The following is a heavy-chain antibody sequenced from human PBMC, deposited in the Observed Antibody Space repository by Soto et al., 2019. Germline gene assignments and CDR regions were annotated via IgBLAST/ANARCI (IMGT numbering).Heavy chain of an antibody. CDR2: ISGSGGST. CDR3: AKDLQAVEQGYDY. D-gene: IGHD6-19*01. V-gene: IGHV3-23*01. CDR1: GFTFSSYA. Sequence: GGSLRLSCAASGFTFSSYAMSWVRQAPGKGLEWVSAISGSGGSTYYADSVKGRFTISRDNSKNTLYLQMNSLRAEETAVYYCAKDLQAVEQGYDYWGQGTLVTVSS. J-gene: IGHJ4*02.